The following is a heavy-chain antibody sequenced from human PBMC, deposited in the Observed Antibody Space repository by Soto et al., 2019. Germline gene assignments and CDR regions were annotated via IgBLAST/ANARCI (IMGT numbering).Heavy chain of an antibody. CDR1: GFTFSNYN. CDR3: AREGALKPFSS. CDR2: ISGTGVYI. V-gene: IGHV3-21*01. Sequence: GGSLRLSCVASGFTFSNYNMNWVRQAPGKGLEWVSHISGTGVYIHYADAVKGRFAISRDNAKSSVYLQMNSLRAEDTAVYYCAREGALKPFSSWGQGALVTVSS. J-gene: IGHJ5*02.